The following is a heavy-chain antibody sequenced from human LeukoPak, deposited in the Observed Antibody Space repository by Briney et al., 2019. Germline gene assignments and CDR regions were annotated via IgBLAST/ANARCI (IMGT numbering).Heavy chain of an antibody. J-gene: IGHJ4*02. CDR2: IYHSGST. D-gene: IGHD6-6*01. Sequence: PSETLSLTXAVSGYSISSGYYWGWIRQPPGKRLEWIGSIYHSGSTYYNPSLKSRVTISVDTSKNQFSLKLSSVTAADTAVYYCARSSIAARGTPDYWGQGTLVTVSS. CDR1: GYSISSGYY. V-gene: IGHV4-38-2*01. CDR3: ARSSIAARGTPDY.